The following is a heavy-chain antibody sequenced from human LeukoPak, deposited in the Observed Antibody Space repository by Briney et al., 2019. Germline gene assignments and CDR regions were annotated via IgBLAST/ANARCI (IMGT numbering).Heavy chain of an antibody. CDR3: AKLVVVIAESYFDY. CDR1: GFTFRSHA. CDR2: LSGSGGST. Sequence: QPGGSLRLSCVGSGFTFRSHAMSWVRQAPGEGLEWISGLSGSGGSTYYADTVKGRFTISRDNSKNTLYLQMNSLRAEDTAVYYCAKLVVVIAESYFDYWGQGTLVTVSS. D-gene: IGHD3-22*01. J-gene: IGHJ4*02. V-gene: IGHV3-23*01.